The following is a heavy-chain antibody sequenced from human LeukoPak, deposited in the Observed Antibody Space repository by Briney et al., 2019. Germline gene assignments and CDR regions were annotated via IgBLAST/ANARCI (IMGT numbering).Heavy chain of an antibody. CDR3: ARVGFGELFDAFDI. D-gene: IGHD3-10*01. V-gene: IGHV3-33*01. CDR1: GFTFSSYG. CDR2: IWYGGSNK. J-gene: IGHJ3*02. Sequence: GRSLRLSCAASGFTFSSYGMHWVRQAPGKGLEWVAAIWYGGSNKYYADSVKGRFTISRDNSKNTLYLQMNSLRAEDTAVYYCARVGFGELFDAFDIWGQGTIVTVSS.